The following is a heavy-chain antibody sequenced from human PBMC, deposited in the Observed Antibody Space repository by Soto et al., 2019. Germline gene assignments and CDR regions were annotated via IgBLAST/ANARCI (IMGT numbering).Heavy chain of an antibody. CDR3: AHRGVSVTALFDY. V-gene: IGHV2-5*02. J-gene: IGHJ4*02. CDR2: IYWDDDK. CDR1: GFSLTTTGVG. Sequence: QITLRESGPTLVKPTQTLTLTCTFSGFSLTTTGVGLGWIRQPPGNALEWLALIYWDDDKRYSPSLKSRLTLTKHTSQNQVVLTRTNMDPVDTATYYCAHRGVSVTALFDYWGPGTPATVSS. D-gene: IGHD3-16*01.